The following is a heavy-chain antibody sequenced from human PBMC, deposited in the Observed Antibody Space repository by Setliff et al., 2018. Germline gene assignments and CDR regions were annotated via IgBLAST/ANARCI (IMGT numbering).Heavy chain of an antibody. Sequence: SGGSLRLSCAASGFTFSAHYMDWLRQAPGKGLEWVGRIRSKADNYATAYAASVRGRFTISRDDSKNTAYLQMNSLKTEDTAVYYCTFARDGYDVFDIWGQGTMVTVSS. V-gene: IGHV3-73*01. CDR3: TFARDGYDVFDI. D-gene: IGHD5-18*01. CDR1: GFTFSAHY. CDR2: IRSKADNYAT. J-gene: IGHJ3*02.